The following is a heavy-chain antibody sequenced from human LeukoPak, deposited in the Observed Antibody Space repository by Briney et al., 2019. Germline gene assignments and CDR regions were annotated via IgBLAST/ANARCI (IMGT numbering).Heavy chain of an antibody. D-gene: IGHD2-8*01. CDR3: AREGGLYRPLDY. CDR2: VHLDGRT. Sequence: PSETLSLTCGASGGTVSSTNWWTWLRQPPGKGLEWIGEVHLDGRTNFNPSLKSRLTMSVDLSENHVSLKLTSVTAADTAVYYCAREGGLYRPLDYSGQGTLVTVSS. V-gene: IGHV4-4*02. J-gene: IGHJ4*02. CDR1: GGTVSSTNW.